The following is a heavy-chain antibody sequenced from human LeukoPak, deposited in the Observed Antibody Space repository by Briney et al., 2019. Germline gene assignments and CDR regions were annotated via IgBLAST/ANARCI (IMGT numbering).Heavy chain of an antibody. Sequence: SQTLSLTCAISGDSVSSNSAAWNWIRQSPSRGLEWLGKTYYRSKWYNDYAVSVKSRITINPDTSKNQFSLQLNSVTPEDTAVYYCARQYYSNSRYYYYYYMDLWGKGTTVTVSS. CDR1: GDSVSSNSAA. CDR3: ARQYYSNSRYYYYYYMDL. D-gene: IGHD4-11*01. J-gene: IGHJ6*03. CDR2: TYYRSKWYN. V-gene: IGHV6-1*01.